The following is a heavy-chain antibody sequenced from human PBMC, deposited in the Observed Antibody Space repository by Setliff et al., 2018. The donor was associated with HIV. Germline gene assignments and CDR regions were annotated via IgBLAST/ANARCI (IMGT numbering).Heavy chain of an antibody. V-gene: IGHV5-51*01. CDR1: GYNFASHW. CDR3: ATTLTSTWYGFFRH. Sequence: PGESLKISCRGSGYNFASHWIAWVRQMPGKGLEWMGIIYPRDSETRFSPSFQGQVTISADKSTSTAYLQWSSLKASDTAMYYCATTLTSTWYGFFRHWGQGTLVTVSS. J-gene: IGHJ1*01. D-gene: IGHD6-13*01. CDR2: IYPRDSET.